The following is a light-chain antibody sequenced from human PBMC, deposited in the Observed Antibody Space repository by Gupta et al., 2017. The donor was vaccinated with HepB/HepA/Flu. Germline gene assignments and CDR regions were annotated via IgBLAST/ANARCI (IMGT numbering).Light chain of an antibody. J-gene: IGLJ2*01. CDR3: ATWDGSLSDFV. CDR1: SSNIGSNY. V-gene: IGLV1-47*01. CDR2: KND. Sequence: QSVLTQPPSASGTLGQRVTISCSGSSSNIGSNYVSWYQQLPGRAPKLLMYKNDQRPSGVPDRFSGSRSGTSASLAISGLRSDDEADYYCATWDGSLSDFVFGGGTKLTVL.